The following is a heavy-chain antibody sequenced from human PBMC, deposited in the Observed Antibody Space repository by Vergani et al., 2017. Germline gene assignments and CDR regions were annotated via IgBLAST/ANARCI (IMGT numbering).Heavy chain of an antibody. Sequence: EVQLVESGGDLVQPGGSLRLSCAASGFSFSRYWMSWVRQAPGTGLEWVANIRQDGNDKHFLDSVKGRFTVSRDNAENSLFLQMNSLRAEDTARYYCVIGCGAASCPYFFDYWGQGTLVTVSS. V-gene: IGHV3-7*01. CDR3: VIGCGAASCPYFFDY. CDR2: IRQDGNDK. J-gene: IGHJ4*02. CDR1: GFSFSRYW. D-gene: IGHD2-21*01.